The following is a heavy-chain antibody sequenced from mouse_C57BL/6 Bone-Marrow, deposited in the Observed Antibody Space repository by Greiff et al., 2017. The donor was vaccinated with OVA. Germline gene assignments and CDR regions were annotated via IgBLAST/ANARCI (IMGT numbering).Heavy chain of an antibody. J-gene: IGHJ2*01. CDR2: ISDGGSYT. D-gene: IGHD2-4*01. CDR3: ARSYDYDLDY. V-gene: IGHV5-4*03. CDR1: GFTFSSYA. Sequence: EVNLVESGGGLVKPGGSLKLSCAASGFTFSSYAMSWVRQTPEKRLEWVATISDGGSYTYYPDNVKGRFTISRDNAKNNLYLQMSHLKSEDTAMYYCARSYDYDLDYWGQGTTLTVSS.